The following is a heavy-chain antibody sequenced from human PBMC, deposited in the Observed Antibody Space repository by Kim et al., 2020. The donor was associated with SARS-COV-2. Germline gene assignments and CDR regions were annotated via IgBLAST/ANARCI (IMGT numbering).Heavy chain of an antibody. Sequence: QKFQARVTMTTDTSINTAYMELSSLTSGDTAVYYCAREHCRDGACYYYVDFWGQGTLVTVSS. D-gene: IGHD2-21*02. CDR3: AREHCRDGACYYYVDF. V-gene: IGHV1-2*02. J-gene: IGHJ4*02.